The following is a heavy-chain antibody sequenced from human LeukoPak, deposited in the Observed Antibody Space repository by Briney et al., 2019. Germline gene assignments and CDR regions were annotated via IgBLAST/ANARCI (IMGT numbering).Heavy chain of an antibody. D-gene: IGHD2-21*02. J-gene: IGHJ4*02. CDR3: AKTTYCGTDCYSWYFDY. Sequence: GGSLRLSCAASRFTFRNYGLSWVRQAPGKGLEWVSAISGSGGNTYYADSVKGRFTISRDNSKNTLYLQMNSLRAEDTAVYKCAKTTYCGTDCYSWYFDYWGQGILVTVSS. CDR2: ISGSGGNT. CDR1: RFTFRNYG. V-gene: IGHV3-23*01.